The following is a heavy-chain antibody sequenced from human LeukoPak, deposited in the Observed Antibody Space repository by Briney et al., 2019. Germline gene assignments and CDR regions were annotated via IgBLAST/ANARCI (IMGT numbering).Heavy chain of an antibody. CDR2: ISYDGSNK. Sequence: PGRSLRLSCAASGFTFSSYAMHWVRQAPGKGLEWVAVISYDGSNKYYADSVKGRFTISRDNSKNTLYLQMNSLRAEDTAVYYCARDSSFDIVVAPAALDYWGQGTLVTVSS. D-gene: IGHD2-2*01. J-gene: IGHJ4*02. V-gene: IGHV3-30*04. CDR3: ARDSSFDIVVAPAALDY. CDR1: GFTFSSYA.